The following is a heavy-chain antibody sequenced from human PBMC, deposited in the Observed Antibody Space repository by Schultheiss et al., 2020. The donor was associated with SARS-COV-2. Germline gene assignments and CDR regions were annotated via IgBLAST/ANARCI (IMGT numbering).Heavy chain of an antibody. CDR3: ARDSRSPSIAARVRLGSNDY. V-gene: IGHV3-30*04. CDR2: ISYDGSNK. D-gene: IGHD6-6*01. CDR1: GFTFSSYA. J-gene: IGHJ4*02. Sequence: GGSLRLSCAASGFTFSSYAMHWVRQAPGKGLEWVAVISYDGSNKYYADSVKGRFTISRDNSKNTLYLQMNSLRAEDTAVYYCARDSRSPSIAARVRLGSNDYWGQGTLVTVSS.